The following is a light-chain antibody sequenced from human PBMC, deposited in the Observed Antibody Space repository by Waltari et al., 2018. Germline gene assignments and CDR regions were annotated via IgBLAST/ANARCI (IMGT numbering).Light chain of an antibody. V-gene: IGLV2-11*01. CDR2: DVS. Sequence: QSALTQPRSVSGSPGQSITISCTGTSSDVGGYNYVSWYQQHPGKAPKLIIYDVSKRPAGVPNRFSGSKSANPASLTISGLQAEDEADYYCCSYAGNYTLVFGGGTKLTVL. CDR1: SSDVGGYNY. J-gene: IGLJ3*02. CDR3: CSYAGNYTLV.